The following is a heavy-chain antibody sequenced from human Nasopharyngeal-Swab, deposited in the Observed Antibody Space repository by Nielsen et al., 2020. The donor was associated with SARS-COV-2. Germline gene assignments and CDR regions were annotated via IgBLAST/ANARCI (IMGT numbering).Heavy chain of an antibody. V-gene: IGHV4-39*07. CDR3: ARGGAVPTAWYFDL. J-gene: IGHJ2*01. Sequence: SETLSLTCTVSGGSISSSSYYWGWIRQPPGKGLEWIGSIYYSGSTYYNPSLKSRVTISVDTSKNQFSLKLSSVTAADTAMYYCARGGAVPTAWYFDLWGRGTLVTVSS. D-gene: IGHD4/OR15-4a*01. CDR2: IYYSGST. CDR1: GGSISSSSYY.